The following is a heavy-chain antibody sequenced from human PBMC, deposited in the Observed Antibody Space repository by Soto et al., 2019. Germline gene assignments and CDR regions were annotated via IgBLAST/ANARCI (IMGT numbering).Heavy chain of an antibody. CDR3: AGYYSGVFAP. V-gene: IGHV4-59*01. Sequence: SVTCRVSEDCRSGSYGSWIRQPPGKGLEWIGSTYYRGDTNYNPSLKSRVTISVDTSKTQVSLRLNTVTAADSAVDYWAGYYSGVFAPWGQGSLVPVSS. D-gene: IGHD3-10*01. CDR2: TYYRGDT. J-gene: IGHJ5*02. CDR1: EDCRSGSY.